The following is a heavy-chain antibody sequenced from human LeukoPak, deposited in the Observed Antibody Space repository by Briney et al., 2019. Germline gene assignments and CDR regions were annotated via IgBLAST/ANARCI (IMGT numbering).Heavy chain of an antibody. V-gene: IGHV3-48*03. J-gene: IGHJ4*02. Sequence: GGSLRLSCAGSGLTFSNYEMNWVRQAPGKGLEWVSFISGSGSRIYYADSVKGRFTISRDNAKNSLYLQMNNLRADDTAVYYCAKDQGRGGFGLDWWGQGTLVTVSS. D-gene: IGHD3-16*01. CDR2: ISGSGSRI. CDR1: GLTFSNYE. CDR3: AKDQGRGGFGLDW.